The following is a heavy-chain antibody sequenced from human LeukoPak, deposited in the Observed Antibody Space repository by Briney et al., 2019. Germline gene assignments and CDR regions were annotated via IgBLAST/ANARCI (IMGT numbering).Heavy chain of an antibody. CDR2: ISYDGSNK. V-gene: IGHV3-30*18. CDR1: GLSFRSYG. CDR3: AKDNNGAAAGIIPGAFD. J-gene: IGHJ3*01. D-gene: IGHD6-13*01. Sequence: GGSLRLSCAVSGLSFRSYGMHWVRQAPGKGLEWVAVISYDGSNKYYADSVKGRFTISRDNSKNTLYLQMNSLRAEDTAVYYCAKDNNGAAAGIIPGAFDWGQGTMVTVSS.